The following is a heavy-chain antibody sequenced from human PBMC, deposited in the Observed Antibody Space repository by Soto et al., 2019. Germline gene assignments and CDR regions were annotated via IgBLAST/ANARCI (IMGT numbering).Heavy chain of an antibody. J-gene: IGHJ2*01. CDR2: IYYSGST. CDR3: ASAEYSGRRYWYFDL. V-gene: IGHV4-59*01. D-gene: IGHD1-26*01. CDR1: GGSISSYY. Sequence: QVQLQESGPGLVKPSETLSLTCTVSGGSISSYYWSWIRQPPGKGLEWIGYIYYSGSTNYNPSLKSRVTISVDTSKTPFSLKLSSVTAADTAVYYCASAEYSGRRYWYFDLWGRGTLVTVSS.